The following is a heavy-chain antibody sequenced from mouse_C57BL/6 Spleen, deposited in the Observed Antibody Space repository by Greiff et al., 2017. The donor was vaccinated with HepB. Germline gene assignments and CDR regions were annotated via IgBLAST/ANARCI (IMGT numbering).Heavy chain of an antibody. D-gene: IGHD2-12*01. CDR3: TSYDGGSLDYAMDY. CDR1: GFTFSSYA. Sequence: EVQLQESGEGLVKPGGSLKLSCAASGFTFSSYAMSWVRQTPEKRLEWVAYISSGGDYIYYADTVKGRFTISRDNARNTLYLQMSSLKSEDTAMYYCTSYDGGSLDYAMDYWGQGTSVTVSS. J-gene: IGHJ4*01. V-gene: IGHV5-9-1*02. CDR2: ISSGGDYI.